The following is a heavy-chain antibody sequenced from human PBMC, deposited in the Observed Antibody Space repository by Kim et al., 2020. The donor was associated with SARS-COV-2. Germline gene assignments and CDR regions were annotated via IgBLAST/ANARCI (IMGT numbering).Heavy chain of an antibody. Sequence: AASVQGRFAISRDNSKTTLYVQMNSLRAEETALYYCAKGESNNWFFFDYWGQGTLVTVSS. CDR3: AKGESNNWFFFDY. V-gene: IGHV3-23*01. D-gene: IGHD1-1*01. J-gene: IGHJ4*02.